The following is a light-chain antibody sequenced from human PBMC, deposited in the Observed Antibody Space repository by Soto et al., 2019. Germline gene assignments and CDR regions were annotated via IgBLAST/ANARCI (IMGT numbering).Light chain of an antibody. J-gene: IGKJ4*01. CDR2: DAS. V-gene: IGKV3-11*01. CDR1: QSVSNY. CDR3: QQRSNWLT. Sequence: EIVLTQSPATLSLSPGERATLSCRASQSVSNYLAWYQQKPGQAPRLLIYDASNRSTGIPARFSGSGSGTDLHLPNSRLEPEDLAVYYCQQRSNWLTFGGGTKVEIK.